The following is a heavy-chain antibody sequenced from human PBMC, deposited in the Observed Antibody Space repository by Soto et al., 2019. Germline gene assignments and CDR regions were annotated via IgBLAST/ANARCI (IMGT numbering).Heavy chain of an antibody. Sequence: QVQLVQSGAEVKKPGASVKVSCKASGYTFTNYGITWVRQAPGQGLERMGWINPYNAKTNNAQKFQGRVSMTTDTSTSTAYMEVRSLRSDDTAIYYCARGSDSLGWWGQGTLVTVSS. D-gene: IGHD6-19*01. CDR3: ARGSDSLGW. V-gene: IGHV1-18*01. CDR1: GYTFTNYG. CDR2: INPYNAKT. J-gene: IGHJ4*02.